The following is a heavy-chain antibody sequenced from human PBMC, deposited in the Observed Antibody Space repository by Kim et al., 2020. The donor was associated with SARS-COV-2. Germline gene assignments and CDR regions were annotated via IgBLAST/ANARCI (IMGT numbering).Heavy chain of an antibody. CDR3: ARLSGGSGSTLDY. Sequence: YAQKFQGKVTITADKSTSTAYMELGSLGSEDTAVYYCARLSGGSGSTLDYWGQGTLVTVSS. J-gene: IGHJ4*02. D-gene: IGHD3-10*01. V-gene: IGHV1-69*02.